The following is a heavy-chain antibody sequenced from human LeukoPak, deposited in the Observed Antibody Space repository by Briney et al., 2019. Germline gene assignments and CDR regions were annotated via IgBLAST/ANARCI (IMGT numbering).Heavy chain of an antibody. D-gene: IGHD3-22*01. Sequence: ASVKVSCKASGYTFTGYYMHWVRQAPGQGLEWMGWINPNSGGTNYAQKFQGRVTMTRDTSISTAYMELSRLRSDDTAVYYCARDYYDSSGFNPALMAFDIWGQGTMVTVSS. CDR3: ARDYYDSSGFNPALMAFDI. V-gene: IGHV1-2*02. J-gene: IGHJ3*02. CDR1: GYTFTGYY. CDR2: INPNSGGT.